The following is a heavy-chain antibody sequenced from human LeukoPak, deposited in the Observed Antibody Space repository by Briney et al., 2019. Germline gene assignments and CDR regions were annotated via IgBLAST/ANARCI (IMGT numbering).Heavy chain of an antibody. CDR3: ARGAVQWLRFGGFDY. CDR2: IYYSGST. D-gene: IGHD5-12*01. Sequence: SETLSLTCAVYGGSFSVYYWSWIRQHPGKGLEWIGYIYYSGSTYYNPSLKSRVTISVDTSKNQFSLKLSSVTAADTAVYYCARGAVQWLRFGGFDYWGQGTLVTVSS. CDR1: GGSFSVYY. J-gene: IGHJ4*02. V-gene: IGHV4-31*11.